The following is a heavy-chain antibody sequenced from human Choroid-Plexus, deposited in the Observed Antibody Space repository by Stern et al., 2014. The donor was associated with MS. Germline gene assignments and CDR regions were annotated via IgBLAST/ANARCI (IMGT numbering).Heavy chain of an antibody. V-gene: IGHV3-30*18. Sequence: QMQLVQSGGGVVQPGRPLRLSCAASGFSFSSFGMHWVRQAPGKGLEWVALISYDGSKDYADSVKGRFAISRDNSKNTLYLQMNILRAEDTAVYYCAKDRQYLTFFFDFWGQGSLVTVSS. CDR1: GFSFSSFG. CDR2: ISYDGSK. D-gene: IGHD2/OR15-2a*01. J-gene: IGHJ4*02. CDR3: AKDRQYLTFFFDF.